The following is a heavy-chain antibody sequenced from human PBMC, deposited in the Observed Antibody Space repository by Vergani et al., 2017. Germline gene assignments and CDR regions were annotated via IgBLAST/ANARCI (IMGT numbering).Heavy chain of an antibody. CDR2: ISGSGGST. CDR3: AKGGGTYYDFWSGPLDIYYFDY. CDR1: GFTFSSYA. D-gene: IGHD3-3*01. Sequence: EVQLLESGGGLVQPGGSLRLSCAASGFTFSSYAMSWVRQAPGKGLEWVSAISGSGGSTYYADSVKGRFTISRDNSKNTLYLQMNSLRAEDTAVYYCAKGGGTYYDFWSGPLDIYYFDYWGQGTLVTVSS. J-gene: IGHJ4*02. V-gene: IGHV3-23*01.